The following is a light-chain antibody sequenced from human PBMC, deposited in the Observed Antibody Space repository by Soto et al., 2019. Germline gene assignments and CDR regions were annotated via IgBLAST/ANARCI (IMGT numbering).Light chain of an antibody. CDR3: QQYNNWFT. J-gene: IGKJ4*01. CDR1: QSISIN. CDR2: GAS. V-gene: IGKV3-15*01. Sequence: EIVMTQSPATLSVSPGERATLSCRASQSISINLAWYQQKPGQAPRLLIYGASTRATGIPARFSGSGSGTESSLTISSLQSEDFAVYYCQQYNNWFTFGGGTKVEIK.